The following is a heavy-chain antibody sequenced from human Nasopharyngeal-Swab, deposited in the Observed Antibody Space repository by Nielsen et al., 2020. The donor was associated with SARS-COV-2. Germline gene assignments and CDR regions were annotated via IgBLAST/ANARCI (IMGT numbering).Heavy chain of an antibody. Sequence: GGSLRLSCAASGFIFDDHAMNWVRQAPGKGLEWVSGITWNGGSIGYAESVKGRFTISRDSAKNSLYLQMNSLRAEDTALYYCARDKSSTVTTFDYWGQGTRVTVSS. J-gene: IGHJ4*02. CDR2: ITWNGGSI. V-gene: IGHV3-20*04. CDR1: GFIFDDHA. CDR3: ARDKSSTVTTFDY. D-gene: IGHD4-17*01.